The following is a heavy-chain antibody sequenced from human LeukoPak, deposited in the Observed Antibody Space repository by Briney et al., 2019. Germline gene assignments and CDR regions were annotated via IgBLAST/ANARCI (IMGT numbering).Heavy chain of an antibody. CDR2: INWNGDRT. CDR3: TRKGVSGSCLRQFFDY. CDR1: GFSFDDYG. D-gene: IGHD2-15*01. V-gene: IGHV3-20*04. Sequence: GGSLRLSCAASGFSFDDYGMSWVRHVPGKGLEWVTGINWNGDRTSYVDSVKGRFTISRDNAKNSLHLQMNSLRVEDTAFYYCTRKGVSGSCLRQFFDYWGQGTLVAVTS. J-gene: IGHJ4*02.